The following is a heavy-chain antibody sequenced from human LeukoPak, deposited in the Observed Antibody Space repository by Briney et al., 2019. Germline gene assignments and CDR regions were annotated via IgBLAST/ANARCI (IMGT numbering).Heavy chain of an antibody. CDR2: IYYSGST. CDR1: GGSISSYY. Sequence: SETLSLTCTVSGGSISSYYWSWIRQPPGKELEWLGYIYYSGSTNYNPSLKSRVTMSVDTSKNQFSLKLSSVTAADTAVYYCARSGYSSGMAPLDYWGQGTLVTVSS. CDR3: ARSGYSSGMAPLDY. J-gene: IGHJ4*02. D-gene: IGHD6-19*01. V-gene: IGHV4-59*01.